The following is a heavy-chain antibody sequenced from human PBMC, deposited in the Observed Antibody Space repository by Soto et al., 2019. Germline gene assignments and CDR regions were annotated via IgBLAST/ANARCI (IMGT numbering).Heavy chain of an antibody. CDR3: ARGSSYGYAPIPFFDY. Sequence: SVKVSCKASGGTFSSYAISWVRQAPGQGLEWMGGIIPIFGTANYAQKFQGRVTITADESTSTAYMELSSLRSEDTAVYYCARGSSYGYAPIPFFDYWGQGTLVTAPQ. J-gene: IGHJ4*02. V-gene: IGHV1-69*13. CDR2: IIPIFGTA. CDR1: GGTFSSYA. D-gene: IGHD5-18*01.